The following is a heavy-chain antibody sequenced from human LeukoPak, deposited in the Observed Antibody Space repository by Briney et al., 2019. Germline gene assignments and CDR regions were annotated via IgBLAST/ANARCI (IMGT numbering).Heavy chain of an antibody. J-gene: IGHJ4*02. CDR2: ISYDGSNK. CDR3: ARGRSYQLLAGLGY. Sequence: PGGSLRLSCAASGFTFSDYAMNWVRQAPGKGLEWVAVISYDGSNKYYADSVKGRFTISRDNSKNTLYLQMNSLRAEDTAVYYCARGRSYQLLAGLGYWGQGTLVTVSS. D-gene: IGHD2-2*01. V-gene: IGHV3-30-3*01. CDR1: GFTFSDYA.